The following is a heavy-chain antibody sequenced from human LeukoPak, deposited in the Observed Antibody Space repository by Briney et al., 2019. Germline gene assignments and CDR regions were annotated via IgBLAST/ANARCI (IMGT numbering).Heavy chain of an antibody. D-gene: IGHD6-13*01. J-gene: IGHJ4*02. CDR3: ARAPRGSSTWYIVY. CDR2: ISPYNGNT. Sequence: ASVKVSCKASGYTFNSYGISWVRQAPRQGLEWMGWISPYNGNTNYAQKFQGRVTMTTDTSTTTAYMELRSLGSDDTAVYYCARAPRGSSTWYIVYWGQGTLVTVSS. V-gene: IGHV1-18*01. CDR1: GYTFNSYG.